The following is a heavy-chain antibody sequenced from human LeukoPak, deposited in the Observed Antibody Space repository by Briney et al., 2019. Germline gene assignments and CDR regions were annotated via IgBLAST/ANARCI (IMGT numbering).Heavy chain of an antibody. CDR1: GFTFSTYW. J-gene: IGHJ4*02. CDR3: AKATGYLL. CDR2: INSNGRNI. Sequence: GGSLRLSCAASGFTFSTYWMHWVRQAPGKGLEWISYINSNGRNIDYADSVRGRFTISRDNAKNSLYLQMNSLRAEDTAVYYCAKATGYLLWGQGTLVIVSS. D-gene: IGHD1-14*01. V-gene: IGHV3-48*04.